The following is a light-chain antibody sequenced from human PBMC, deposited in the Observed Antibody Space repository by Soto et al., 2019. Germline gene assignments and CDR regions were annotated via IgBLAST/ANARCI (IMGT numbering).Light chain of an antibody. CDR1: QSVTNY. CDR3: QQRGNWPIA. Sequence: EIFLTQFPDTLSLSPGERATLTCRASQSVTNYIALYQQRPGQAPRLLIYDASNRATDIPARFSGSGSGTDFTLTISSLEPEDFALYYRQQRGNWPIAFGQGTRLEIK. V-gene: IGKV3-11*01. CDR2: DAS. J-gene: IGKJ5*01.